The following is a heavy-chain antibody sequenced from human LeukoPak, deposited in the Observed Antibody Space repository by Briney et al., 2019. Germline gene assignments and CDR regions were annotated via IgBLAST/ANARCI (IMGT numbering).Heavy chain of an antibody. CDR2: VDGGGSST. CDR1: GFTSSNHW. V-gene: IGHV3-74*01. CDR3: ARGPGSSGGAYVGDY. Sequence: PGGSLRLSCAASGFTSSNHWMHWVRQVPGKGPMWVSRVDGGGSSTSYADSVKGRLSISRDNAKSTLYLQMNSLRAEDTAVYYCARGPGSSGGAYVGDYWGHGTLVTVSS. J-gene: IGHJ4*01. D-gene: IGHD3-22*01.